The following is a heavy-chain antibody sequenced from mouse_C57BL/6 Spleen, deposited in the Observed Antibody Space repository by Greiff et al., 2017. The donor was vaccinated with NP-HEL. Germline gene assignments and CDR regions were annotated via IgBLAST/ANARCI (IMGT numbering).Heavy chain of an antibody. CDR3: ARDGTGDYYAMDY. J-gene: IGHJ4*01. CDR1: GYTFTDYY. D-gene: IGHD1-1*02. Sequence: QVQLQQSGAELVRPGASVKLSCKASGYTFTDYYINWVKQRPGQGLEWIARIYPGSGNTYYNEKFQGKATLTAEKSSSTAYMQLSSLTSEDSAVYFCARDGTGDYYAMDYWGQGTSVTVSS. V-gene: IGHV1-76*01. CDR2: IYPGSGNT.